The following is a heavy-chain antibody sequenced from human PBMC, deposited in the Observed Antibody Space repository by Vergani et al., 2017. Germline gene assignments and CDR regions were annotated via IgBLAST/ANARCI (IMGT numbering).Heavy chain of an antibody. J-gene: IGHJ4*02. CDR2: IYHSGGA. CDR1: GRSITSSSYY. Sequence: LHLQESGPGLVKPSETLSLTCTVSGRSITSSSYYWGWIRQPPGKGLEWIGNIYHSGGAYYNPSLKGRVTISVDTSKNQFSLEVTSVTAADTAIYFCARTESFILRYFHWALWGQGTLVTVSS. D-gene: IGHD3-9*01. CDR3: ARTESFILRYFHWAL. V-gene: IGHV4-39*01.